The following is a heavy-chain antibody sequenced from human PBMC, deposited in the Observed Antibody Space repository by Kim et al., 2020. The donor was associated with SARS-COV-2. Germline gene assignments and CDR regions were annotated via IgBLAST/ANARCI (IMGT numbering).Heavy chain of an antibody. J-gene: IGHJ4*02. D-gene: IGHD3-10*01. V-gene: IGHV3-33*05. Sequence: GGSLRLSCAASGFTFSSYGMHWVRQAPGKGLEWVAVISYDGSNKYYADSVKGRFTISRDNSKNTLYLQMNSLRAEDTAVYYCARGRRYYYGSGSYYLPYDYWGQGTLVTVSS. CDR3: ARGRRYYYGSGSYYLPYDY. CDR2: ISYDGSNK. CDR1: GFTFSSYG.